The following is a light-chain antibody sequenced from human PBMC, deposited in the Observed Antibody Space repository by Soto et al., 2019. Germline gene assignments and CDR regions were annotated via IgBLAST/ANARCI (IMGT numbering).Light chain of an antibody. CDR1: QGISNY. Sequence: DIQMTQSPSSLSASVGDRVTITCRASQGISNYLAWYQQKPGKVPKLLIYAASTLQSGVPSWFSGSGSGTDFPLTISSLQPEDVATYYCQKYNSALTWTFGQGTKVEIK. CDR3: QKYNSALTWT. CDR2: AAS. V-gene: IGKV1-27*01. J-gene: IGKJ1*01.